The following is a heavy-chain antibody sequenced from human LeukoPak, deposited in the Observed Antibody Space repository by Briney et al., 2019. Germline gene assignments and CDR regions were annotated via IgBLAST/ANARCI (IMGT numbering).Heavy chain of an antibody. CDR2: INPNSGGT. CDR1: GYTFTGYY. D-gene: IGHD3-3*01. J-gene: IGHJ4*02. CDR3: AKGTIFGENDY. Sequence: ASVKVSCKASGYTFTGYYMHWVRQAPGQGLEWMGWINPNSGGTNYAQKFQGRVTMTTDTSTSTAYMELRSLRSDDTAVYYCAKGTIFGENDYWGQGTLVTVSS. V-gene: IGHV1-2*02.